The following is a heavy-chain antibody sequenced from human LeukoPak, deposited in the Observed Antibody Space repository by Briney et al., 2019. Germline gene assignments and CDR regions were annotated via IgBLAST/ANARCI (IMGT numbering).Heavy chain of an antibody. J-gene: IGHJ4*02. CDR2: IIPNFGAA. CDR1: GGTFSSYA. Sequence: SVKVSCKASGGTFSSYAISWVRQAPGQGLEWMGRIIPNFGAANYAQKFQGRVTIITDESTSTAYMELSSLKSEDTAVYYCARGGERAVSSGYYGYWGQGTLVTVSS. CDR3: ARGGERAVSSGYYGY. D-gene: IGHD3-22*01. V-gene: IGHV1-69*05.